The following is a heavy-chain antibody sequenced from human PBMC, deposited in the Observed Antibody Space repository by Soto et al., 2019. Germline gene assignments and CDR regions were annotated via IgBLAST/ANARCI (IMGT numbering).Heavy chain of an antibody. J-gene: IGHJ6*02. CDR3: ARGGYYDSSGSRNYHYYGMDV. CDR1: GYSFSSYG. V-gene: IGHV1-18*01. D-gene: IGHD3-22*01. CDR2: ISPYNDDT. Sequence: QAQLVQSGAEVKKPGASVKVSCKASGYSFSSYGISWVRQAPGQGLEWLGWISPYNDDTRYAQKLQGRVTMTTDTPTRTAYMALRSLKSADTAVYFCARGGYYDSSGSRNYHYYGMDVWGQGTTVTVSS.